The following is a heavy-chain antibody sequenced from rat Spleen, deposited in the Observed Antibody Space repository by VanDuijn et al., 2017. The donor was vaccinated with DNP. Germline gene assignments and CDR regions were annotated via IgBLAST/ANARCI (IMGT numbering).Heavy chain of an antibody. J-gene: IGHJ3*01. D-gene: IGHD1-11*01. V-gene: IGHV5-7*01. CDR2: LSYNGGTP. CDR3: ATGATEGFPY. Sequence: EVLLVESDGGLVQPGRSLKLSCAVSGFTFSDYYMAWVRQAPAKGLEWVATLSYNGGTPYYRDSVKGRFTISRDNAQSTLYLQLNSLRSEDTATYYCATGATEGFPYWGQGTLVSVSS. CDR1: GFTFSDYY.